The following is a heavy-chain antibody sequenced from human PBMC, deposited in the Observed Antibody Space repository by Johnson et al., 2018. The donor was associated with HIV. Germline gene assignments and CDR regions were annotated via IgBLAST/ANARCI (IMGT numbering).Heavy chain of an antibody. D-gene: IGHD3-3*01. CDR1: GFTFSSYA. Sequence: VQLVESGGGLVQPGGSLRLSCAASGFTFSSYAMSWVRQAPGKGLEWVSAISGSGGSTYYADSVKGRFTISRDNSKNTLYLQMNSLRGEDTAVYYCAKSPRFTIFGSDAFDIWGQGTMVTVSS. J-gene: IGHJ3*02. CDR3: AKSPRFTIFGSDAFDI. V-gene: IGHV3-23*04. CDR2: ISGSGGST.